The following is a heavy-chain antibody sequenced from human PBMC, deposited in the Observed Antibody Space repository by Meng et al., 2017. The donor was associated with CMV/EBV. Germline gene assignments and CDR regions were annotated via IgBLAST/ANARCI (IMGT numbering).Heavy chain of an antibody. D-gene: IGHD2-15*01. V-gene: IGHV4-39*07. Sequence: LQPQASSPGRVESSETLSLTCTVSGGSISSSSYYWGWIRQPPGKGLEWIGSIYYSGSTYYNPSLKSRVTMSVDTSKNQFSLKLSSVTAADTAVYYCAKSMVVAGDWFDPWGQGTLVTVSS. CDR3: AKSMVVAGDWFDP. J-gene: IGHJ5*02. CDR1: GGSISSSSYY. CDR2: IYYSGST.